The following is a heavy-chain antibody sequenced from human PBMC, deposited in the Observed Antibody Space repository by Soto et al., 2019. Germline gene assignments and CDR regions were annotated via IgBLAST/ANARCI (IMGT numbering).Heavy chain of an antibody. V-gene: IGHV4-39*02. J-gene: IGHJ6*02. CDR2: IYYSGST. CDR3: GRGWWEREGYVMDV. Sequence: PSETLSLTCTVSGGTINSTSYYWGWIRQPPGMGLEWIGSIYYSGSTYYNPSLKSRVTISVDTSKNQFSLKLSSVTAADTAVYYCGRGWWEREGYVMDVWGQGTRVTVSS. D-gene: IGHD1-26*01. CDR1: GGTINSTSYY.